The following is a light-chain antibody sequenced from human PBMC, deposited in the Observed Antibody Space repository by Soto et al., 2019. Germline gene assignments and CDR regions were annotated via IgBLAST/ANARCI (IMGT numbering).Light chain of an antibody. CDR3: SSYTSTSTYV. Sequence: QSVLTQPASVSGSPGQSIASCCTGASSDVGAYNYVSWYQQHPGKAPKLMIYDVSNRPSGVSNRFSGSKSGNTASLTISGLQAEDEADYYCSSYTSTSTYVFGTGTKVTVL. V-gene: IGLV2-14*01. CDR2: DVS. J-gene: IGLJ1*01. CDR1: SSDVGAYNY.